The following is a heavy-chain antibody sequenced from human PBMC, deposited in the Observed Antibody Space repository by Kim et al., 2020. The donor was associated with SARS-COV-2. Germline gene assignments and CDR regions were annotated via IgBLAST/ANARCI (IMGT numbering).Heavy chain of an antibody. CDR3: ARVPGYSGFNYGPYYFDF. CDR2: ISDDGSNI. D-gene: IGHD5-12*01. Sequence: GGSLRLPCAASGFSFSNYAMHWVRQAAGKGPEWVAVISDDGSNIYYAESVKGRFTFSRDNSKNTLYLQMNYLRAEDTAVYYCARVPGYSGFNYGPYYFDFWGQGTLVAVSS. CDR1: GFSFSNYA. J-gene: IGHJ4*02. V-gene: IGHV3-30*04.